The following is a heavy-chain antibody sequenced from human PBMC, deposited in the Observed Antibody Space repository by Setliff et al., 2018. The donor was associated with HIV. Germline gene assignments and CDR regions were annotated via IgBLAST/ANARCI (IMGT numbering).Heavy chain of an antibody. D-gene: IGHD3-22*01. J-gene: IGHJ4*02. V-gene: IGHV3-23*01. CDR1: GFTFRSFA. Sequence: GGSLRLSCAASGFTFRSFAMTWVRQAPGKGLEWVSAISDSGDNTYYADSVKGRFTISRDNSKNTVYLQMSSLKTEDTAVYYCARPQHIYDDSSDDYWGQGTLVTVSS. CDR2: ISDSGDNT. CDR3: ARPQHIYDDSSDDY.